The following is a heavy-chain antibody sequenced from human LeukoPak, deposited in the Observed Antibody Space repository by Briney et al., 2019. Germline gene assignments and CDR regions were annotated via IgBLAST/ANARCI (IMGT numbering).Heavy chain of an antibody. CDR2: ISYDRSNK. V-gene: IGHV3-30-3*02. CDR3: AKPFIVGATGYYYYYMDV. J-gene: IGHJ6*03. CDR1: GFTFSSYA. D-gene: IGHD1-26*01. Sequence: GGSLRLSCAASGFTFSSYAMHWVRQAPGKGLEWVAVISYDRSNKYYADSVKGRFTISRDNSKNTLYLQMNSLRAEDTAVYYCAKPFIVGATGYYYYYMDVWGKGTTVTVSS.